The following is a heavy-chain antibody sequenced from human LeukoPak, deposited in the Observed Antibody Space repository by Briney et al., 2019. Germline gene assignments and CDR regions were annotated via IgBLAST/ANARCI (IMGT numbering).Heavy chain of an antibody. CDR1: GFTFSDYA. J-gene: IGHJ4*02. CDR3: ARSPPGRTNWNYYDY. V-gene: IGHV3-64*01. D-gene: IGHD1-1*01. Sequence: GGSLRLSCAASGFTFSDYAMHWVRQAPGKGLEFVSVIGPIGVYTYYANSVKGRFTISRDNSKSTVSLQMGSLRDEDMAVYYCARSPPGRTNWNYYDYWGRGTLVTVS. CDR2: IGPIGVYT.